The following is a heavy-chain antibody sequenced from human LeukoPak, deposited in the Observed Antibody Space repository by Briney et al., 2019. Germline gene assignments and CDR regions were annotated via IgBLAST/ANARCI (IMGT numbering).Heavy chain of an antibody. J-gene: IGHJ4*02. CDR3: AREPVDTAMVTTLDGNY. CDR1: GYIFTGYY. CDR2: INPNSGGT. D-gene: IGHD5-18*01. Sequence: GASVKVSCKASGYIFTGYYMHWVRQAPGQGLEWMGWINPNSGGTNYAQKFQGRVTMTRDTSISTAYMELSRLRSDDTAVYYCAREPVDTAMVTTLDGNYWGQGTMVTVSS. V-gene: IGHV1-2*02.